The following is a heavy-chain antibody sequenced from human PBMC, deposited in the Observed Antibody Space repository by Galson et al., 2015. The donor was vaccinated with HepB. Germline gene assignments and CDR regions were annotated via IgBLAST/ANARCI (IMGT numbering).Heavy chain of an antibody. CDR2: IIPILGIA. V-gene: IGHV1-69*04. J-gene: IGHJ3*02. CDR1: GGTFSSYA. D-gene: IGHD3-10*01. CDR3: ANSNYYGSGTFRGGAFDI. Sequence: SVKVSCKASGGTFSSYAISWVRQAPGQGLEWMGRIIPILGIANYAQKFQGRVTITADKSTSTAYMELSSLRSEDTAVYYCANSNYYGSGTFRGGAFDIWGQGTMVTVSS.